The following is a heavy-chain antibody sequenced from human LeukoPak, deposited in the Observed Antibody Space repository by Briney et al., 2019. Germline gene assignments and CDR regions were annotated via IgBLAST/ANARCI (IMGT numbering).Heavy chain of an antibody. CDR2: INPNTGGT. J-gene: IGHJ4*02. CDR1: GYTFTGHY. CDR3: ARDVHYYGSGTSPDY. V-gene: IGHV1-2*02. Sequence: GASVRVSCKASGYTFTGHYIHWVRQAPGQGLEWMGWINPNTGGTNYAQKFQGRVTMTRDTSFNTAYMELSSLRSDDTAVYYCARDVHYYGSGTSPDYWGQGTLVTVSS. D-gene: IGHD3-10*01.